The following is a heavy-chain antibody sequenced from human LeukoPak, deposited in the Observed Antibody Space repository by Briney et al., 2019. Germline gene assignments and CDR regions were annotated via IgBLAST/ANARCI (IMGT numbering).Heavy chain of an antibody. Sequence: GRSLRLSCAASGFTFDNYAMHWVRQAPGKGLEWVSGIAWNSGNTGFADSVKGRFTISRDNAENSLSLQMNSLTPEDTTFYFCAKDMNSYGSGSSYNPWGPFDSWGQGTLVTVSS. J-gene: IGHJ4*02. CDR1: GFTFDNYA. CDR3: AKDMNSYGSGSSYNPWGPFDS. V-gene: IGHV3-9*01. CDR2: IAWNSGNT. D-gene: IGHD3-10*01.